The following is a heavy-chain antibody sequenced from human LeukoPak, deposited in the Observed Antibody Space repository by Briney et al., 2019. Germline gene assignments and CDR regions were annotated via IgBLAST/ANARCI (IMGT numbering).Heavy chain of an antibody. V-gene: IGHV4-34*01. CDR2: INHSGST. J-gene: IGHJ4*02. D-gene: IGHD6-13*01. CDR1: GGSFSGYY. CDR3: ATVRRAAAGTVDY. Sequence: SETLSLTCAVYGGSFSGYYWSWIRQPPGKGLEWIGEINHSGSTNYNPSLKSRVTISIYTSKNQFSLQLSSVTAADTAVYYCATVRRAAAGTVDYWGQGTLVTVSS.